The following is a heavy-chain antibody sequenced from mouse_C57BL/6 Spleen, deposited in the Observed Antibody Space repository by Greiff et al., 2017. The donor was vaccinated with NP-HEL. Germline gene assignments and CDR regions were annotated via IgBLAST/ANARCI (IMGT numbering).Heavy chain of an antibody. Sequence: EVKLQESGPGLVKPSQSLSLTCSVTGYSITSGHYWNWIRQYTGNKLGWMGYISYDGSNNYNPSLKNRITFTRDTSKNQFFLKLNSVTTEDTATYYCARDGGNYLDYWGQGTTLTVSS. V-gene: IGHV3-6*01. CDR1: GYSITSGHY. CDR3: ARDGGNYLDY. CDR2: ISYDGSN. J-gene: IGHJ2*01.